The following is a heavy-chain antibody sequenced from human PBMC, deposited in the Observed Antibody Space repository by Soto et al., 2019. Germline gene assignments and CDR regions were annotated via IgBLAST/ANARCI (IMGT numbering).Heavy chain of an antibody. D-gene: IGHD6-19*01. CDR1: GFTFSSYA. J-gene: IGHJ4*02. Sequence: GGSLRLSCAASGFTFSSYAMSWVRQAPGKGLEWVSGISVSGGNTYYADSVKGRFTISRDNSKNTLYLRWNRLKASDTAMYYCVRSANSAWYIFDYWGQGILVTVSS. CDR2: ISVSGGNT. V-gene: IGHV3-23*01. CDR3: VRSANSAWYIFDY.